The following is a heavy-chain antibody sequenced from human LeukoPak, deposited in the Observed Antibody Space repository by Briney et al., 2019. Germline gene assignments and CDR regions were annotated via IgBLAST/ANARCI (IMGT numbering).Heavy chain of an antibody. CDR2: ISDDGSKR. D-gene: IGHD3-3*01. V-gene: IGHV3-30*04. CDR3: ARESGFMMVGEINADNWFDP. Sequence: PGGSLRLSCSGAGFTFRDSAFHWVRQAPGKRLEWVAVISDDGSKRFYADSVKGRFTISRDNSRDTLYLHMQTLRPEDSAVYYCARESGFMMVGEINADNWFDPWGQETPVTVSS. CDR1: GFTFRDSA. J-gene: IGHJ5*02.